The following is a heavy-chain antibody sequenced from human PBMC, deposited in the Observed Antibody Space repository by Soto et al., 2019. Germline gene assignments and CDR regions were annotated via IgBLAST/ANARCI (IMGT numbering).Heavy chain of an antibody. CDR2: IIPIIGTP. J-gene: IGHJ4*02. V-gene: IGHV1-69*13. Sequence: ASVKVSCKASGGTFRNHVFNWVRQAPGQGLEWMGGIIPIIGTPNSAQKFQGRVRITADASTNTVYLDVSSLKSQHTAVYSRARDSEVIDGNISHLHYWGQGTLITVSS. CDR3: ARDSEVIDGNISHLHY. D-gene: IGHD3-3*02. CDR1: GGTFRNHV.